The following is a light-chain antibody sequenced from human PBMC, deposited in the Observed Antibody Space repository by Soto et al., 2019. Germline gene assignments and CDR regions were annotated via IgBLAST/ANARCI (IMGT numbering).Light chain of an antibody. CDR3: QQRSDWPST. V-gene: IGKV3-11*01. J-gene: IGKJ4*01. CDR2: DAS. Sequence: PGGRATLSCRASQSVGSYFAWYQQKPGQAPRLLIYDASSRATGIPARFSGSGSGTDFTLTISSLEPEDFAVYYCQQRSDWPSTFGGGTRVEIK. CDR1: QSVGSY.